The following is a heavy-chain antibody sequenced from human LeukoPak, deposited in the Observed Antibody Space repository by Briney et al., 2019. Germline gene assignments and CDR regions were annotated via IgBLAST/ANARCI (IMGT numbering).Heavy chain of an antibody. CDR3: ARGDRFEGIAAAVSPRYYYMDV. Sequence: ASVKVSCKASGYTFTGYYMHWVRQAPGQRLEWMGWINAGNGNTKYSQEFQGRVTITRDTSASTAYMELSSLRSEDMAVYYCARGDRFEGIAAAVSPRYYYMDVWGKGTTVTVSS. J-gene: IGHJ6*03. D-gene: IGHD6-13*01. CDR1: GYTFTGYY. V-gene: IGHV1-3*03. CDR2: INAGNGNT.